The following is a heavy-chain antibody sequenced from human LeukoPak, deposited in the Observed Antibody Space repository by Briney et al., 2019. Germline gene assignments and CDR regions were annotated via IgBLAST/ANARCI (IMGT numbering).Heavy chain of an antibody. V-gene: IGHV3-66*01. Sequence: PGGSLRLSCPASGFTVSSNYMSWVRQAPGKGLEWVSVIYTGGSTYYADSVKGRFTISRDNSKNTLYLRMNSLRVEDTAVYYCARGWSGPLPDVWGQGTTVTVSS. D-gene: IGHD3-3*01. J-gene: IGHJ6*02. CDR1: GFTVSSNY. CDR2: IYTGGST. CDR3: ARGWSGPLPDV.